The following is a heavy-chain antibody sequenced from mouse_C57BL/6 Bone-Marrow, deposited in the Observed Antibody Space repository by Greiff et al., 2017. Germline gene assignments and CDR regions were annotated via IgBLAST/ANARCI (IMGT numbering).Heavy chain of an antibody. D-gene: IGHD2-3*01. CDR1: GYIFTEYT. CDR3: ARHERYYGYEGYFDY. Sequence: QVQLQQSGAELVKPGASVKLSCKASGYIFTEYTIHWVKQRSGQGLEWIGWFYPGSGSIKYNERFKDKATLTADKSSNTDNMELSRLTSEDSAVYDCARHERYYGYEGYFDYWGQGTTLTVSS. V-gene: IGHV1-62-2*01. J-gene: IGHJ2*01. CDR2: FYPGSGSI.